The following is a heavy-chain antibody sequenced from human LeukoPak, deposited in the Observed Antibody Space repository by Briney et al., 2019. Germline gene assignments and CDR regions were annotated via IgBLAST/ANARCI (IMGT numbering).Heavy chain of an antibody. V-gene: IGHV1-2*02. CDR3: ARDRSGDSSGYYGENWFDP. CDR1: GYTFTGYY. J-gene: IGHJ5*02. CDR2: INPNSGGT. Sequence: ASVKVPCKASGYTFTGYYMHWVRQAPGQGLEWMGWINPNSGGTNYAQKFQGRVTMTRDTSISTAYMELSRLSSDDTAVYYCARDRSGDSSGYYGENWFDPWGQGTLVTVSS. D-gene: IGHD3-22*01.